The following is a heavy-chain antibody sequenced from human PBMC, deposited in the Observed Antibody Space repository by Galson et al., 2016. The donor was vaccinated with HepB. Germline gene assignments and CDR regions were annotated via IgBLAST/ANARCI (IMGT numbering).Heavy chain of an antibody. D-gene: IGHD3-3*01. CDR3: ARERFEFWSGYQHRCFDI. J-gene: IGHJ2*01. CDR1: GFTFNTYG. CDR2: ISSSDDYKYYADI. V-gene: IGHV3-21*01. Sequence: SLRLSCAASGFTFNTYGMIWVRQAPGKGLEWVSSISSSDDYKYYADIYYADSVKGRFTISRDNAKNSLYLQMNSLRAEETAVYFCARERFEFWSGYQHRCFDIWGRGTLVTVSS.